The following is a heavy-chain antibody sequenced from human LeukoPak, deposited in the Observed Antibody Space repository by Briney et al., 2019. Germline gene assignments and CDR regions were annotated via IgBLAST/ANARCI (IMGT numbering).Heavy chain of an antibody. J-gene: IGHJ4*02. V-gene: IGHV4-31*03. CDR3: ARYYYGSGTFSYFDY. CDR2: IYHTGST. CDR1: GGSISTGGYY. D-gene: IGHD3-10*01. Sequence: SETLSLTCSVSGGSISTGGYYWSWIRQHPGKGLEWIGYIYHTGSTHYNPSLRGRFFISVDTSKNQFSLKLTSVTAADTAVYYCARYYYGSGTFSYFDYWGQGTLVTVSS.